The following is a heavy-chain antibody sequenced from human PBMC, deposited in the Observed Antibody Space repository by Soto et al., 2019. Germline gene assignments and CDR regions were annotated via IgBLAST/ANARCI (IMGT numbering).Heavy chain of an antibody. J-gene: IGHJ4*02. CDR1: RLTFSNYG. CDR2: ISYESIST. CDR3: ARDEGSAWYFDY. V-gene: IGHV3-30*03. Sequence: GGSLRLSCVASRLTFSNYGMHWVRQAPGKGLEWVAVISYESISTVYRDSVRGRFTISRDNAKNSLYLQMNSLRAEDTAVYYCARDEGSAWYFDYWGQGTLVTVSS. D-gene: IGHD6-19*01.